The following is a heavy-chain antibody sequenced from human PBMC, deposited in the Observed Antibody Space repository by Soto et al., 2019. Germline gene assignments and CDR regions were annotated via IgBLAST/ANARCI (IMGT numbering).Heavy chain of an antibody. D-gene: IGHD5-18*01. CDR2: ISNSGSA. V-gene: IGHV4-59*01. CDR3: ARVGGSSFGYFDY. Sequence: SETLSLTCTVSGGSIISYYWSWVRQPPGKGLEWIGYISNSGSANYNPSLKSRVTMSVDTSKSQFSLRLSSVTAADTAVYYCARVGGSSFGYFDYWGQGSLVTVSS. J-gene: IGHJ4*02. CDR1: GGSIISYY.